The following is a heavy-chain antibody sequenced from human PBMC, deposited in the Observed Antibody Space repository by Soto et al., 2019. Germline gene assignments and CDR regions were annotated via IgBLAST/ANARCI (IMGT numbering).Heavy chain of an antibody. CDR1: GCTFSDYY. Sequence: PGGSLILSCAASGCTFSDYYMSWIRQAPGKGLEWVSYISSSSSYTNYADSVKGRFTISRDNAKNSLYLQMNSLRAEDTAVYYCARSPVTTAEDAFDIWGQGTMVTVSS. V-gene: IGHV3-11*06. CDR2: ISSSSSYT. J-gene: IGHJ3*02. CDR3: ARSPVTTAEDAFDI. D-gene: IGHD4-17*01.